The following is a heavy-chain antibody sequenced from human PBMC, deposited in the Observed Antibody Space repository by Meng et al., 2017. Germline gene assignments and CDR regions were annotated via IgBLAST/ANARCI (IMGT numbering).Heavy chain of an antibody. CDR2: ISSSSSYI. V-gene: IGHV3-21*01. J-gene: IGHJ4*02. CDR3: ARDQRGYSSVVC. CDR1: GFTFSSYS. D-gene: IGHD6-19*01. Sequence: GESLKISCAASGFTFSSYSMNWVRQAPGKRLEWVSSISSSSSYIYYADSVKGRFTISRDNAKNSLHLQMNSLRAEDTAVYYCARDQRGYSSVVCWGQGTLVTVSS.